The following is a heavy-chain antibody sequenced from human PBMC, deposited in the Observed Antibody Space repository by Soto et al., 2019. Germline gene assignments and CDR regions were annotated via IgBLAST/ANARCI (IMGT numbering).Heavy chain of an antibody. D-gene: IGHD3-22*01. CDR2: ISYDGRNE. Sequence: GGSVRLSCAAFGFTFSSYGMHWVRQAPGKGLEWVAVISYDGRNEYYPDSVKGRFTISRDNSKNTLHLQISSLRADDTAVFYCARGNDYDSTSFDYWGQGTLVTVSS. J-gene: IGHJ4*02. CDR3: ARGNDYDSTSFDY. CDR1: GFTFSSYG. V-gene: IGHV3-30*03.